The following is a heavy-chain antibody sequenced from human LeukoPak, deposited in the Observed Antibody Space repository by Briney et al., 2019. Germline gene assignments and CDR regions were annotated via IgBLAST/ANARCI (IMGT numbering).Heavy chain of an antibody. Sequence: PPETLSLTCTVSGGSISSGDYYWSWIRQPPGKGLEWIGYIYYSGSTYYNPSLKSRVTISVDTSKNQFSLKLSSVTAANTAVYYCARAPQYYDFWSGYYPDYWGQGTLVTVSS. V-gene: IGHV4-30-4*08. CDR2: IYYSGST. CDR3: ARAPQYYDFWSGYYPDY. CDR1: GGSISSGDYY. J-gene: IGHJ4*02. D-gene: IGHD3-3*01.